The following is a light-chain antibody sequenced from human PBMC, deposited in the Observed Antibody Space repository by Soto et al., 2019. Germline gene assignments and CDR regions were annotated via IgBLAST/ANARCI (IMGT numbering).Light chain of an antibody. CDR1: QSLSSW. V-gene: IGKV1-5*01. Sequence: DIQMTQSPSTLSASVGDRVTITCRASQSLSSWLAWYQQKAGKAPKLLIYDASILESGVSSRFSDSGSGTEFTLTISTLQPDDFATYYCQQYNSYPWTFGQGTKVEIK. CDR3: QQYNSYPWT. CDR2: DAS. J-gene: IGKJ1*01.